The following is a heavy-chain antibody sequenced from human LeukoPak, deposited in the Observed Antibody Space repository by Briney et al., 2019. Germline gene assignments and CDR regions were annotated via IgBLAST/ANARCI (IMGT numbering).Heavy chain of an antibody. CDR2: ISSSSSYI. D-gene: IGHD2-15*01. CDR1: GFTFSSYS. V-gene: IGHV3-21*01. CDR3: ARGVACSGGRCYEAFDI. Sequence: PGGSLRLSCAASGFTFSSYSMNWVRQAPGKGLEWVSSISSSSSYIYYADSVKGRFTISRDNAKNSLYLQMNSLRAEDTAVYYCARGVACSGGRCYEAFDIWGQGTMVTVSS. J-gene: IGHJ3*02.